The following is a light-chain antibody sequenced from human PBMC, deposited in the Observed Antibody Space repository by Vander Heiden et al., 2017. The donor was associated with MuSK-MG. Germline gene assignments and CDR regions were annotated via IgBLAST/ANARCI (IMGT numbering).Light chain of an antibody. V-gene: IGKV1-5*03. CDR3: QQDSNFPLT. CDR2: KAS. J-gene: IGKJ4*01. CDR1: QSINTW. Sequence: DIQLTQSPSTLSASVGDRVTITCRASQSINTWLAWFQQKPGKAPNLLIYKASSLESGVPSRFSGNGSGTEFTLTISSLQPDDFAAYYCQQDSNFPLTFGGGTKVEIK.